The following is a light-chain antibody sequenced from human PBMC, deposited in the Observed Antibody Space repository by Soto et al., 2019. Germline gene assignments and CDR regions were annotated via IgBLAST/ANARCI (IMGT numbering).Light chain of an antibody. J-gene: IGLJ2*01. CDR3: SSYTGSDNLV. Sequence: ALTQPPSASGSPGQSVTISCTGTSSDVGAYNYVSWYQQHPGKAPKLMIYDVTTRPSGVPDRFSGSKSGNTASLTVSGLQAEDEADYFCSSYTGSDNLVFGGGTKLTVL. CDR1: SSDVGAYNY. V-gene: IGLV2-8*01. CDR2: DVT.